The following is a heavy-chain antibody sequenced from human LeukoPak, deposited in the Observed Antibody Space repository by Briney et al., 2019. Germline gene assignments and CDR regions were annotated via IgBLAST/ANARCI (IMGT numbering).Heavy chain of an antibody. D-gene: IGHD5-24*01. V-gene: IGHV4-4*09. Sequence: SETLSLTCTVSGGSSSSYYWSWIRQPPGKGLEWIGYIYTRGSTNYKPSLKSRASISVDKSKNQFSLKLSSVTAADTAVYYCARSGRFSVELHAFEIWGQGTMVTVSS. CDR1: GGSSSSYY. J-gene: IGHJ3*02. CDR2: IYTRGST. CDR3: ARSGRFSVELHAFEI.